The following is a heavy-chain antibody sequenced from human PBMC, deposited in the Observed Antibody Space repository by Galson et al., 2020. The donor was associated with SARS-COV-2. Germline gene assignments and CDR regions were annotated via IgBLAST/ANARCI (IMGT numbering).Heavy chain of an antibody. J-gene: IGHJ6*02. Sequence: GGSLRLSCAASGFTISSYGMHWVRQAPGKGLEWVAVIWYDGSNKYYADSVKGRFTISRDNSKNTLYLQMNSLRAEDTAVYYCARVVSYYYGMDVWGQGTTVTVSS. CDR1: GFTISSYG. CDR3: ARVVSYYYGMDV. V-gene: IGHV3-33*01. CDR2: IWYDGSNK.